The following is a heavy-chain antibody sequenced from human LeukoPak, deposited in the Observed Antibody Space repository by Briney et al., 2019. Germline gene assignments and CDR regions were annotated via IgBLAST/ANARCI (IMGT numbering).Heavy chain of an antibody. CDR3: ARMNRWLRDYYFDY. Sequence: PGGSLRLSCAASGFTFSSYSMNWVRQAPGKGLEWVSYISSSSSTIYYADSVKGRFTISRDNAKNSLYLQMNSLKAEDTAVYYCARMNRWLRDYYFDYWGQGTLVTVSS. CDR2: ISSSSSTI. J-gene: IGHJ4*02. CDR1: GFTFSSYS. V-gene: IGHV3-48*04. D-gene: IGHD5-24*01.